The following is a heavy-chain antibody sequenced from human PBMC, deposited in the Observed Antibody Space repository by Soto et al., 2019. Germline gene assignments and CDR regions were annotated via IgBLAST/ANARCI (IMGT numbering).Heavy chain of an antibody. CDR3: GRIMITFRGVFDDS. J-gene: IGHJ4*02. Sequence: QVQLVQSGAEVKKPGASVRVSCEASGYSFTDFYLHWVRQAPGQGLEWMGYILPNSGVTKCAEKLQGRITQTTDTSTDTAYMESRSLTSADRAGYYWGRIMITFRGVFDDSWGQATLVTVPS. CDR2: ILPNSGVT. CDR1: GYSFTDFY. D-gene: IGHD3-16*02. V-gene: IGHV1-2*02.